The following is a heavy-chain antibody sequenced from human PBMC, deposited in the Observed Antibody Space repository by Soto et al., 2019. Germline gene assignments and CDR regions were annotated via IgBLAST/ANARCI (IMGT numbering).Heavy chain of an antibody. CDR2: ISTYNGNT. CDR1: GYTFTSYG. J-gene: IGHJ4*02. Sequence: ASVKVSCKASGYTFTSYGMSWVRQAPGQGHERMGWISTYNGNTNYAQKLQGRVTMTTDTSTSTAYMELRSLRSDDTAVYYCEIYYADISRGWYLDCWGQGTQVTVSS. D-gene: IGHD6-19*01. V-gene: IGHV1-18*01. CDR3: EIYYADISRGWYLDC.